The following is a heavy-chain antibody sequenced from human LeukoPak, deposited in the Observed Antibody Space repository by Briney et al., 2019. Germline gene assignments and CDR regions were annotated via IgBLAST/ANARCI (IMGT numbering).Heavy chain of an antibody. V-gene: IGHV3-48*03. CDR1: GFTFSNYE. J-gene: IGHJ4*02. CDR2: ISDSGNTI. D-gene: IGHD4-17*01. Sequence: GGSLRLSCAASGFTFSNYEMNWVRQAPGKGLEWVSYISDSGNTIYYADSVKGRFTISRDYAKNSLYLQMNSLRAEDTAVYFCARDQTVNIDYWGQGTLVTVSS. CDR3: ARDQTVNIDY.